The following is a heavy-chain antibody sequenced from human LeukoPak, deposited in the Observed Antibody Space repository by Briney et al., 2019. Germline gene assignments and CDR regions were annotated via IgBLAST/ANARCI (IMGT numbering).Heavy chain of an antibody. CDR3: ARDDYGDYYFDY. CDR1: GFTFNNYW. D-gene: IGHD4-17*01. V-gene: IGHV3-74*01. J-gene: IGHJ4*02. Sequence: PGGSLRLSCAASGFTFNNYWMHWVRQAPGKGLVWVSRIDSDGSNTNYADSVKGRFTASRDNAKNTLYLQMNSLRAEDTAVYYCARDDYGDYYFDYWGQGTLVTVSS. CDR2: IDSDGSNT.